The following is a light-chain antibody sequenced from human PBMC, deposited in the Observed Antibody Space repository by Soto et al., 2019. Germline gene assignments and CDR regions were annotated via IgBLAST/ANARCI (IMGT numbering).Light chain of an antibody. Sequence: QSVLTQPASVSGSPGQSITISCTGTNNLVSWYQQHPGKAPKVVLYEGTKQPSGVSNRFSGSNSGSTASLTISGPQAEDEAHYFCCAYVGARSYVFGPGTKVTVL. CDR1: NNL. CDR3: CAYVGARSYV. V-gene: IGLV2-23*01. CDR2: EGT. J-gene: IGLJ1*01.